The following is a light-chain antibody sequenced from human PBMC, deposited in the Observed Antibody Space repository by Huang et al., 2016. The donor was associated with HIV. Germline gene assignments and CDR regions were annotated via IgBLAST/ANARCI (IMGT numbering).Light chain of an antibody. Sequence: DIQMTQSPSSLSASVGDRVTITCQASQDISNYLNWYQQKPGKAPKVLIYDASNLATGVPSRFSGRGSGTDFTFTISSLQPEDIATYYCQQYDNFTFGPGTKVDIK. V-gene: IGKV1-33*01. J-gene: IGKJ3*01. CDR1: QDISNY. CDR3: QQYDNFT. CDR2: DAS.